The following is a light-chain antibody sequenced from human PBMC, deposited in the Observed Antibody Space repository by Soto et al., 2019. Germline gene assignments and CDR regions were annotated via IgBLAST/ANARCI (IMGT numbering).Light chain of an antibody. V-gene: IGLV1-44*01. CDR2: NNN. J-gene: IGLJ1*01. CDR1: SSNIGSNT. CDR3: AAWDDSLNGLV. Sequence: QSVLTQPPSASGTPGQRVTISCSGSSSNIGSNTVNWYQQLPGTAPNLLIYNNNRRPSGVHDRFSGSKSGTSASLAISGLQSEDEADYYCAAWDDSLNGLVFGTGTKVTVL.